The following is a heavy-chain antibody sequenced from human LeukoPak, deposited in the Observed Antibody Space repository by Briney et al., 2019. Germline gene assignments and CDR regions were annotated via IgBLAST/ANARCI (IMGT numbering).Heavy chain of an antibody. CDR2: IRYDGSNK. CDR1: GFTFSSYG. Sequence: QAGGSLRLSCAASGFTFSSYGMHWVRQAPGKGLEWVAFIRYDGSNKYYADSVKGRFTISRDNSKNTLYLQMNSLRAEDTAVYYCANGLTGDTMIAGDFDYWGQGTLVTVSS. V-gene: IGHV3-30*02. J-gene: IGHJ4*02. D-gene: IGHD3-22*01. CDR3: ANGLTGDTMIAGDFDY.